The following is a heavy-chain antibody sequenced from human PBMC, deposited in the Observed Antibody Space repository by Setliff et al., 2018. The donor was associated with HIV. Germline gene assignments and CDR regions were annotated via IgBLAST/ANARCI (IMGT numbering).Heavy chain of an antibody. J-gene: IGHJ4*02. CDR1: GDSITGHY. V-gene: IGHV4-59*11. D-gene: IGHD4-17*01. CDR2: IFYTGST. CDR3: AKGAGFYGDYTFDH. Sequence: PSETLSLTCTVSGDSITGHYWNWIRQPPGKGLEWIGYIFYTGSTNYNPSLKSRVTISVDTSKKQFFLKLSSVTAADTAVYYCAKGAGFYGDYTFDHWGQGRQVTVSS.